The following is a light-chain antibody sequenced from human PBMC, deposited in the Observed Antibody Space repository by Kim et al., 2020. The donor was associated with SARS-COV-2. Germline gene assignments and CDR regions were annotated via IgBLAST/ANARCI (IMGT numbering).Light chain of an antibody. J-gene: IGLJ1*01. Sequence: QSALTQPASVSGSPGQSITISCTGTSSDVGGYNYVSWYQQHPGKATKLMIYDVSKRPSGVSNLYSGSKSGHTASLTISGLQAEHEADYYCSSYTSSSTFAVFGTGTKVTVL. CDR1: SSDVGGYNY. CDR2: DVS. V-gene: IGLV2-14*01. CDR3: SSYTSSSTFAV.